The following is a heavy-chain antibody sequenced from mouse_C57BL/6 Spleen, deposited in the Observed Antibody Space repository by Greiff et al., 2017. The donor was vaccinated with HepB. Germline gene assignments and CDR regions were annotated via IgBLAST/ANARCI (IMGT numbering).Heavy chain of an antibody. CDR2: IRSKSNNYAT. CDR1: GFSFNTYA. D-gene: IGHD1-1*01. V-gene: IGHV10-1*01. J-gene: IGHJ1*03. CDR3: VSNYYYGSSYDWYFDV. Sequence: EVQLVESGGGLVQPKGSLKLSCAASGFSFNTYAMNWVRQAPGKGLEWVARIRSKSNNYATYYADSVKDRFTISRDDSESMLYLQMNNLKTEDTAMYYCVSNYYYGSSYDWYFDVWGTGTTVTVSS.